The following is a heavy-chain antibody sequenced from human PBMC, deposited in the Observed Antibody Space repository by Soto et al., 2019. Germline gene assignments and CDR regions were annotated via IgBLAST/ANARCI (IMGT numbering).Heavy chain of an antibody. J-gene: IGHJ4*02. D-gene: IGHD3-3*01. CDR2: ISGSGGST. CDR1: GFTFSSYA. CDR3: AKLDSYYDFWSGYYTHDFDY. Sequence: EVQLLESGGGLVQPGGSLRLSCAASGFTFSSYAMSWVRQAPGKGLEWVSAISGSGGSTYYADSVKGRFTISRDNSKNTLYLQMNSLRAEETAVYYCAKLDSYYDFWSGYYTHDFDYWGQGTLVTVSS. V-gene: IGHV3-23*01.